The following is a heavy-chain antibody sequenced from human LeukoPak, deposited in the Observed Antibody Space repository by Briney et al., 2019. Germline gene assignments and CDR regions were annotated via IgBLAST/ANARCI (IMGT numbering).Heavy chain of an antibody. D-gene: IGHD6-19*01. CDR2: INGNGGST. V-gene: IGHV3-23*01. J-gene: IGHJ4*02. CDR3: AKDRIAVAGYFFGY. CDR1: GFTFSSYA. Sequence: GGSLRLSCAASGFTFSSYAMSWVRQAPGKGLEWVSGINGNGGSTYYADSVKGRFTISRDNSKNTLYLQMNSLRGEDTAVNYCAKDRIAVAGYFFGYWGQGTVVTVSS.